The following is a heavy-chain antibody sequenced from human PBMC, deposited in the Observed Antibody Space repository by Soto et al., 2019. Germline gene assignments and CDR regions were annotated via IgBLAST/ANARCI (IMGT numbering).Heavy chain of an antibody. CDR2: IIPIFGTA. V-gene: IGHV1-69*12. D-gene: IGHD2-15*01. CDR1: GGTFSSYA. Sequence: QVQLMQSGAEVKKPGSSVKVSCKASGGTFSSYAISWVRQAPGQGLEWMGGIIPIFGTANYAQKFQGRVTITADESTSTAYMELSSLRSEDTAVYYCARGSVEYCSGGSCYVYFDYWGQGTLVTVSS. J-gene: IGHJ4*02. CDR3: ARGSVEYCSGGSCYVYFDY.